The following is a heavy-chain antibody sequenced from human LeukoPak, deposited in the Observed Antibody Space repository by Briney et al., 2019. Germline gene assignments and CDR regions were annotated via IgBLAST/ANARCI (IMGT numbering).Heavy chain of an antibody. J-gene: IGHJ4*02. V-gene: IGHV4-59*01. CDR3: ARTGVTAIY. D-gene: IGHD2-21*02. Sequence: PSETLSLTCTVSGVSISSYYWSWIRQPPGKGLEWIGYIYYSGSTNYNPSLKSRVTISVDTSKNQFSLKLSSVTAADTAVYYCARTGVTAIYWGQGTLVTVSS. CDR1: GVSISSYY. CDR2: IYYSGST.